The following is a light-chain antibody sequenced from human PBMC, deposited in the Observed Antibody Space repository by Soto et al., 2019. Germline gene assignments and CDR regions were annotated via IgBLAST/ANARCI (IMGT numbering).Light chain of an antibody. Sequence: DTVLTHSPGTVSLSTGERATLSCRASQSISSSYLAWYQQKPGQAPRLLIYGAFSRATGIPDRFSGSGSGTDFTLTISRLEPEDFAVYYCQQYGSSLITFGQGTRLEIK. CDR2: GAF. CDR3: QQYGSSLIT. V-gene: IGKV3-20*01. J-gene: IGKJ5*01. CDR1: QSISSSY.